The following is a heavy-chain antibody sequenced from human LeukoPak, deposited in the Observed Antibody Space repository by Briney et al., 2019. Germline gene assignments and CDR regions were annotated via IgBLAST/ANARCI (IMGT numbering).Heavy chain of an antibody. J-gene: IGHJ4*02. Sequence: GGSLRLSCAASGFTFSSYETNWVRQAPGKGLEWVSYISSSGSTIYYADSVKGRFTISRDNAKNSLYLQMNSLRAEDTAVYHCARVLGYYDSSGTLDYWGQGTLVTVSS. CDR2: ISSSGSTI. V-gene: IGHV3-48*03. D-gene: IGHD3-22*01. CDR1: GFTFSSYE. CDR3: ARVLGYYDSSGTLDY.